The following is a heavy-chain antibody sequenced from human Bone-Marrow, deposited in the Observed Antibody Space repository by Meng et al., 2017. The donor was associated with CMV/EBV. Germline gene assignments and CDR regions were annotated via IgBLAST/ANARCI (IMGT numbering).Heavy chain of an antibody. D-gene: IGHD3-3*01. V-gene: IGHV5-51*01. J-gene: IGHJ4*01. CDR1: GYDFTNYW. CDR2: IHPYDSDS. Sequence: KVSCKGSGYDFTNYWIGWVRQMPGRGLEWMGIIHPYDSDSRYSPSFQGHVTFSVDRSINTAYLQWRSLQASDTAMYYCARGGTYDFWSTYFTFPFDYWGQGSLVTVSS. CDR3: ARGGTYDFWSTYFTFPFDY.